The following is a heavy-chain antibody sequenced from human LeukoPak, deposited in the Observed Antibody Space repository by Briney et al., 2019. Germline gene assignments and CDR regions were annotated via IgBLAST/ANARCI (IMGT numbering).Heavy chain of an antibody. J-gene: IGHJ4*02. CDR1: GFTFSSYS. CDR2: ISGSGGST. D-gene: IGHD2-15*01. CDR3: ARDPYLYSYYFDY. Sequence: GGSLRLSCAASGFTFSSYSMNWVRQAPGKGLEWVSAISGSGGSTYYADSVKGRFTISRDNSKNTLYLQMNSLRAEYTAVYYCARDPYLYSYYFDYWGQGTLVTVSS. V-gene: IGHV3-23*01.